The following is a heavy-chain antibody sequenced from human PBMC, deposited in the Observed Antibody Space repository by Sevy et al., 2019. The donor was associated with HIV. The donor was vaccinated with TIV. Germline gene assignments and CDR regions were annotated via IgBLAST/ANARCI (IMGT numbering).Heavy chain of an antibody. CDR1: GFSFSGYS. V-gene: IGHV3-48*02. D-gene: IGHD3-22*01. CDR3: ARHPYYDSSGYVDY. CDR2: ISSSSSTI. J-gene: IGHJ4*02. Sequence: GGSLRLSCAASGFSFSGYSMNWVRQAPGKGLEWVSYISSSSSTIYYADSGKGRFTISKDNTKNSLYLQMNSLRDEDTAVYYCARHPYYDSSGYVDYWGQGTLVTVSS.